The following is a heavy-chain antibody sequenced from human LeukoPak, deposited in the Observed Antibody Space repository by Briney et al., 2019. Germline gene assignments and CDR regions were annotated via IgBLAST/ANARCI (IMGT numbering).Heavy chain of an antibody. J-gene: IGHJ4*02. V-gene: IGHV6-1*01. CDR3: AGTTDYSSFLAF. CDR2: TYYRSKWHN. CDR1: GDSVSSSSAV. D-gene: IGHD4-11*01. Sequence: SQTLSLTCAVSGDSVSSSSAVWDWIRQSPSRGLEWLGRTYYRSKWHNEYAESVKSRISITSDTSKNQFSLQLNSVTPEDTAEYFCAGTTDYSSFLAFWGQGTLVTVSS.